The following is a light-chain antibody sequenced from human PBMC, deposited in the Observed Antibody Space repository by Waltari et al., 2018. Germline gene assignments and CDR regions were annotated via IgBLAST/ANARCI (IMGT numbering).Light chain of an antibody. CDR2: EVS. CDR1: SSDGGGHTF. CDR3: NSYGRINNSPYV. J-gene: IGLJ1*01. V-gene: IGLV2-8*01. Sequence: QSALTQPPSESGSPGQSVTISCTGTSSDGGGHTFVSWYQHLPGKAPKLNMLEVSRRPSEIPSRCSGSKSGNTAALTVSWLQPEDEGDYYRNSYGRINNSPYVYGTGTKVNVL.